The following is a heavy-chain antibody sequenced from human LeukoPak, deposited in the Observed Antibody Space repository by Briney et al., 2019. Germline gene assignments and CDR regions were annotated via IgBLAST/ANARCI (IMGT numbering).Heavy chain of an antibody. J-gene: IGHJ4*02. D-gene: IGHD3-10*01. CDR2: IWYDGSNK. CDR1: GFTFSSYG. V-gene: IGHV3-33*01. Sequence: PGGSLRLSCAASGFTFSSYGMHWVRQAPGKGLEWVAVIWYDGSNKYYADSVKGRFTISRDNSKNTLYLQMNSLRAEDTAVYYCAREWFGELLPDYWGQGTLVTISS. CDR3: AREWFGELLPDY.